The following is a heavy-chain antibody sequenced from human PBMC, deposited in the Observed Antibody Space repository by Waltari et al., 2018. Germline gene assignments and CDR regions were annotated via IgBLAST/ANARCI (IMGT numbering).Heavy chain of an antibody. D-gene: IGHD3-3*01. CDR1: GGSFSGYY. V-gene: IGHV4-34*01. Sequence: QVQLQQWGAGLLKPSETLSLTCAVYGGSFSGYYWSWIRQPPGKGLEWIGEINHSGSTNDNPSLKSRVTISVDTSKNQFSLKLSSVTAADTAVYYCARKRHYDFWSGYLYWGQGTLVTVSS. J-gene: IGHJ4*02. CDR2: INHSGST. CDR3: ARKRHYDFWSGYLY.